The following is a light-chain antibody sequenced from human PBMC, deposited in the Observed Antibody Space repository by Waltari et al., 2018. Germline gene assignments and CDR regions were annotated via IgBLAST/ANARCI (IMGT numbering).Light chain of an antibody. CDR1: SSDIGAYHY. CDR2: DVS. CDR3: ASYTSGSTHVA. J-gene: IGLJ2*01. Sequence: QSALTQPASVSGSPGQSITISCTGTSSDIGAYHYVSWYQQFTGKAPKLIIYDVSKRPSWVSNRFSGSKSGDSASLTISGLQVDDEAHYHCASYTSGSTHVAFGGGTQVTVL. V-gene: IGLV2-14*01.